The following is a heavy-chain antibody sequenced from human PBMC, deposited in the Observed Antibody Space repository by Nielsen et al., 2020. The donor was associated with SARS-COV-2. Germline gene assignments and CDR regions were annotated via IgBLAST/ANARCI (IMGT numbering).Heavy chain of an antibody. CDR3: ATSFGTTDPFYLDH. V-gene: IGHV1-18*04. CDR2: VSSHNGDR. J-gene: IGHJ4*02. CDR1: GYTVPHT. Sequence: ASVKVSCKGSGYTVPHTIAWVRQAPGQGLEWMGWVSSHNGDRGYAREFQGRVTMTTDTSTTTAYMEVRNLRLDDTAVYYCATSFGTTDPFYLDHWGQGTPVTVSA. D-gene: IGHD1-1*01.